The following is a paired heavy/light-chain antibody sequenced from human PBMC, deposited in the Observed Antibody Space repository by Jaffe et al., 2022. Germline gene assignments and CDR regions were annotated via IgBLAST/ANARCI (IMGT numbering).Heavy chain of an antibody. CDR2: IYPGDSET. J-gene: IGHJ4*02. CDR3: LRRTPTSSTLDY. CDR1: GYRFTSYW. Sequence: EVQLVQSGAEVKKSGESLKISCKGSGYRFTSYWIGWVRQMPGKGLELMGIIYPGDSETRYSPSFQGQVTISADKSISTAYLQWSSLKASDTAMYYCLRRTPTSSTLDYWGQGTLVTVSS. V-gene: IGHV5-51*03. D-gene: IGHD6-6*01.
Light chain of an antibody. CDR1: SSDVGGYNY. CDR2: DVS. J-gene: IGLJ2*01. Sequence: QSALTQPASVSGSPGQSITISCTGTSSDVGGYNYVSWCQQHPGKAPKLMIYDVSNRPSGVSNRFSGSKSGNTASLTISGLQAEDEADYYCSSYTSNNTLVVFGGGTKLTVL. V-gene: IGLV2-14*03. CDR3: SSYTSNNTLVV.